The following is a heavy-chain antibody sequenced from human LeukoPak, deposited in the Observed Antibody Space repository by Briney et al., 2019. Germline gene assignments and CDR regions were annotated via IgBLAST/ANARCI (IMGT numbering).Heavy chain of an antibody. CDR3: ARVTGYVMEDYFDY. J-gene: IGHJ4*02. CDR2: IYYSGST. CDR1: GGSISSYY. V-gene: IGHV4-59*01. Sequence: PSETLSLTCTVSGGSISSYYWSWIRQPPGKGLEWIGYIYYSGSTNYNPSLKSRVTISVDTSKNQFSLRLSSVTAADTAVYYCARVTGYVMEDYFDYWGQGTLVTASS. D-gene: IGHD6-13*01.